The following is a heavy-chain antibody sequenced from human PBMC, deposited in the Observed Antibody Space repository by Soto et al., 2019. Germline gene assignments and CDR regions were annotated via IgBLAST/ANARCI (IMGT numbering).Heavy chain of an antibody. CDR2: ISYDGSST. Sequence: GASLRLSCAASGFTFSSYAMHWVRQAPGKGLEWVAVISYDGSSTYYADSVKGRFTISRDNSKNTLYLQMNSLRAENTAVYYWARDAGCSSTSGYKDCCGMDVWGQGTTVTVSS. CDR1: GFTFSSYA. V-gene: IGHV3-30-3*01. D-gene: IGHD2-2*02. J-gene: IGHJ6*02. CDR3: ARDAGCSSTSGYKDCCGMDV.